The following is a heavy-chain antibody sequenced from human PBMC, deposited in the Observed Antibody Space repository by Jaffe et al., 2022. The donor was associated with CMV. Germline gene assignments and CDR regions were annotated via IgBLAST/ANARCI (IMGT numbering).Heavy chain of an antibody. CDR2: ISWNSGSI. CDR3: ATDIMSGTTPYNGMDV. V-gene: IGHV3-9*01. Sequence: VQLVESGGGLVQPGRSLRLSCAASGFTFDDYAMHWVRQAPGKGLEWVSGISWNSGSIGYADSVKGRFTISRDNAKNSLYLQMNSLRAEDTALYYCATDIMSGTTPYNGMDVWGQGTTVTVSS. D-gene: IGHD1-7*01. J-gene: IGHJ6*02. CDR1: GFTFDDYA.